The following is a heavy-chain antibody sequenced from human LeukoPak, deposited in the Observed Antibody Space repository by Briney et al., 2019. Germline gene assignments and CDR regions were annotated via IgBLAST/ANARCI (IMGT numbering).Heavy chain of an antibody. V-gene: IGHV4-31*03. CDR3: ASYGSGSYRFDP. J-gene: IGHJ5*02. D-gene: IGHD3-10*01. Sequence: SSETLSLTCTVSGGSISSGNYYWSWIRQHPGKGLEWIGYIHHSGSTYYNPSLKSRVIISVDTSKNQFSLKLSSVTAADTAVYYCASYGSGSYRFDPWGQGTLVTVSS. CDR1: GGSISSGNYY. CDR2: IHHSGST.